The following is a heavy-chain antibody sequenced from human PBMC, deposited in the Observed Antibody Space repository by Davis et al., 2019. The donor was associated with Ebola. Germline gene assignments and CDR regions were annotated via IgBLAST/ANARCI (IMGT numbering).Heavy chain of an antibody. V-gene: IGHV1-18*01. Sequence: ASVKVSCKASGYTFTSYGISWVRQAPGQGLEWMGWISAYNGNTNYAQKFQGRVTMTRDTSTSTVYMELSSLRSEDTAVYYCARSTGGSGWCFDYWGQGTLVTVSS. D-gene: IGHD6-19*01. J-gene: IGHJ4*02. CDR1: GYTFTSYG. CDR2: ISAYNGNT. CDR3: ARSTGGSGWCFDY.